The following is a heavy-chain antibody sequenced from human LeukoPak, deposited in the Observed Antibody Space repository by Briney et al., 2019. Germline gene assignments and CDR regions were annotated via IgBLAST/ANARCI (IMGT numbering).Heavy chain of an antibody. CDR2: INHSGST. D-gene: IGHD6-13*01. Sequence: KPSETLSLTCAVYGGSFSGYYWSWIRQPPGKGLEWIGEINHSGSTNYIPSLKSRVTISVDTSKNQFSLKLSSVTAADTAVYYCARQVGSSWYRLDYWGQGTLVTVSS. CDR1: GGSFSGYY. V-gene: IGHV4-34*01. J-gene: IGHJ4*02. CDR3: ARQVGSSWYRLDY.